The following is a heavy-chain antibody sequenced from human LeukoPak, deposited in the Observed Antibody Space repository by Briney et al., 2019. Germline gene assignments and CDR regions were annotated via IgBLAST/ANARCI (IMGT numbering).Heavy chain of an antibody. CDR2: INHSGST. Sequence: SETLSLTCAVYGGSFSDYYWSWIRQPPGKGLEWIGEINHSGSTNYNPSLKSRVTTSVDTSKNQFSLKLSSVTAADTAVYYCARGKWLDNYWGQGTLVTVSS. CDR3: ARGKWLDNY. V-gene: IGHV4-34*01. CDR1: GGSFSDYY. D-gene: IGHD6-19*01. J-gene: IGHJ4*02.